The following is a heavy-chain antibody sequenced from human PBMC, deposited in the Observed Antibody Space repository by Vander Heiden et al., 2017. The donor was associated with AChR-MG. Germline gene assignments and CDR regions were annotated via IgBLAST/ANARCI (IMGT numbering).Heavy chain of an antibody. J-gene: IGHJ4*02. V-gene: IGHV3-15*01. CDR1: GFTFSNAW. CDR3: TTDRTFDWLLY. Sequence: EVQLVESGGGLVKPGGSLILSCAASGFTFSNAWMSWVRQAPGKGLEWVGRIKSKTDGGTTDYAAPVKGRFTISRDDSKNTLYLQMNSLKTEDTAVYYCTTDRTFDWLLYWGQGTLVTVSS. CDR2: IKSKTDGGTT. D-gene: IGHD3-9*01.